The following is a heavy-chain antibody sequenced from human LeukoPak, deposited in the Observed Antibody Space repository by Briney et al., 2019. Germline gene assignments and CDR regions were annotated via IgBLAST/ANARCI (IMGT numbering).Heavy chain of an antibody. Sequence: ASVKVSCKASGYIFTGHFIQWVRQAPGQGPEWMGRIDPNDGGTNYAQKFQGRVTMTRDTSISTAYMKLSSLRSDDTAVYYCARGSDSGTPRWFDPWGQGTLVTV. CDR3: ARGSDSGTPRWFDP. CDR2: IDPNDGGT. J-gene: IGHJ5*02. V-gene: IGHV1-2*06. D-gene: IGHD1-26*01. CDR1: GYIFTGHF.